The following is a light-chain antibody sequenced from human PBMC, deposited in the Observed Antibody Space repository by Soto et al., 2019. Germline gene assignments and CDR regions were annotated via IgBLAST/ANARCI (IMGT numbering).Light chain of an antibody. CDR3: QQYATSPGT. CDR1: QRVSSSY. J-gene: IGKJ1*01. Sequence: EIGLTQSPGTLSLSPGERATLSCRASQRVSSSYLVWYQQKPGQAPRLLIFGASNRATGVPDRCSGSGSGTDFTLTISRLEPEDFAVYHGQQYATSPGTFGQGTKVEI. V-gene: IGKV3-20*01. CDR2: GAS.